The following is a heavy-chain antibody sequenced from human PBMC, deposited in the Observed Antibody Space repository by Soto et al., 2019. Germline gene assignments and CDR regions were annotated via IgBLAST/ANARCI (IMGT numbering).Heavy chain of an antibody. CDR2: ISVCYGNT. CDR1: GYTFTTYY. CDR3: ARGDRSPDY. D-gene: IGHD1-26*01. J-gene: IGHJ4*02. Sequence: QVQLVQSGTEVKKPGASVKVSCKASGYTFTTYYITWVRQAPAQGLEWMGWISVCYGNTNYAQKFQGRVTMTTDTSTNTAYMELRSLTSDDTAVYYCARGDRSPDYWGQGTLVTVSS. V-gene: IGHV1-18*01.